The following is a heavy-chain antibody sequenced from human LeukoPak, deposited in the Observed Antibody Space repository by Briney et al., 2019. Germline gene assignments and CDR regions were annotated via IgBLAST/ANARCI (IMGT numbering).Heavy chain of an antibody. CDR3: AKGGNYYDSTDYYWDFDY. Sequence: PGGSLRLSCAASGFTFNYYGMHWVRQAPGKGLEWMAFIRYDGSNKYYTDSVKGRFTISRDNSKNTLYLQMNSLRVEDTAVYYCAKGGNYYDSTDYYWDFDYWGQGTLVTVSS. D-gene: IGHD3-22*01. CDR1: GFTFNYYG. CDR2: IRYDGSNK. J-gene: IGHJ4*02. V-gene: IGHV3-30*02.